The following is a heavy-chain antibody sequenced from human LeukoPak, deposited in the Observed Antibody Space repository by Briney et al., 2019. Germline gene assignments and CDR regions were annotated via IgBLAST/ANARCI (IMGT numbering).Heavy chain of an antibody. CDR1: GGSISSGDYY. D-gene: IGHD2-2*02. CDR3: ASQEGYCSSTSCHSFDY. J-gene: IGHJ4*02. Sequence: PSQTLSLTCTVSGGSISSGDYYWSWIRQPPGKGLEWIGYIYYSGSTYYTPSTKSRVTISVDTSKIQFSLKLSSVTAADTAVYYCASQEGYCSSTSCHSFDYWGQGTLVTVSS. CDR2: IYYSGST. V-gene: IGHV4-30-4*08.